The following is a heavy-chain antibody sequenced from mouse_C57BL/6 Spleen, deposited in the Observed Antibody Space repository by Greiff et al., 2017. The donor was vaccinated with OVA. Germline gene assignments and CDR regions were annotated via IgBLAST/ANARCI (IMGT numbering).Heavy chain of an antibody. J-gene: IGHJ1*03. V-gene: IGHV1-26*01. CDR1: GYTFTDYY. Sequence: EVQLQQSGPELVKPGASVKISCKASGYTFTDYYMNWVKQSHGKSLEWIGDINPNNGGTSYNQKFKGKATLTVDKSSSTAYMELRSLTSEDSAVYYCARDRPNYYGSRRYFDVWGTGTTVTVSS. CDR2: INPNNGGT. D-gene: IGHD1-1*01. CDR3: ARDRPNYYGSRRYFDV.